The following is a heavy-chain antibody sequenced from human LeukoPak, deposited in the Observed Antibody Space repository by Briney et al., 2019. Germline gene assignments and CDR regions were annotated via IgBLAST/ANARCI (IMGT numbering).Heavy chain of an antibody. CDR3: AKDPYNTAVANTNGWFDP. J-gene: IGHJ5*02. CDR1: GFTFSSYA. D-gene: IGHD6-19*01. V-gene: IGHV3-23*01. Sequence: GGSLRLSCAASGFTFSSYAMSWVRRAPGKGLEWVSSISGSGGNTYYAQSVKGRFTISRDNSKNTLYLQMGTLRADDTALYFCAKDPYNTAVANTNGWFDPWGQGTLVTVSS. CDR2: ISGSGGNT.